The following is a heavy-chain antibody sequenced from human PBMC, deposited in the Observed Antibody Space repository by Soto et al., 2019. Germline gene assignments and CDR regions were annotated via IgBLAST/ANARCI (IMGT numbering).Heavy chain of an antibody. V-gene: IGHV3-30*18. CDR1: GFTFSTFG. J-gene: IGHJ6*02. CDR3: AKDLQAYGDYDYYCYGLDV. Sequence: QLVESGGGVVPPGASLRLSCAASGFTFSTFGMHWVRQTPGKGLEWVAVISYDGNNKVYADSVKGRFTISRDNFKNTVXLVMXNLKVDDTAVYYCAKDLQAYGDYDYYCYGLDVWGQGATVSVSS. CDR2: ISYDGNNK. D-gene: IGHD4-17*01.